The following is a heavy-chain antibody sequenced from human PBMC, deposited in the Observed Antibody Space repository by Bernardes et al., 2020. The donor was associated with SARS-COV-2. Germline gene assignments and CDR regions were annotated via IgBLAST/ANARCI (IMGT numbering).Heavy chain of an antibody. CDR2: ISHIGGT. CDR1: GGSLSGHY. CDR3: ARGQYGGTATTFWFDP. V-gene: IGHV4-34*01. J-gene: IGHJ5*02. D-gene: IGHD4-17*01. Sequence: SETLSLTCAVYGGSLSGHYWSWIRQSPGKGLEWIGRISHIGGTKYNPSLKSRVTISLDTSKNQFFLNLRSVTAADTAVYYCARGQYGGTATTFWFDPWGQGTLVTVSS.